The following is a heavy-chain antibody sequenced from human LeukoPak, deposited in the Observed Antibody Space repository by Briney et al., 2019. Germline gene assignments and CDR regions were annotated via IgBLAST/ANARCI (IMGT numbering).Heavy chain of an antibody. J-gene: IGHJ5*02. CDR3: ARVLRRTPITWFDP. V-gene: IGHV1-18*01. CDR1: GYTFTSYG. D-gene: IGHD1-26*01. CDR2: ISAYNGNT. Sequence: ASVKVSCKASGYTFTSYGISWVRQAPGQGLEWMGWISAYNGNTNYAQKLQGRVTMTTDTSTSTACMELRSLRSDDTAVYYCARVLRRTPITWFDPWGREPWSPSPQ.